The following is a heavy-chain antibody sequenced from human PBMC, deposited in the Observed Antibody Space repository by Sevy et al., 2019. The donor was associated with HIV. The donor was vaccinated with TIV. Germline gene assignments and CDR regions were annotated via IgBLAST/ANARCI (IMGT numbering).Heavy chain of an antibody. CDR2: ISYDGSNK. CDR3: ARGEFYGSGSYYIGFDY. V-gene: IGHV3-30-3*01. J-gene: IGHJ4*02. Sequence: GGSLRLSCAASGFTFSSYAMHWVRQAPGKGLEWVAVISYDGSNKYYADSVKGRFTISRDNSKNTLYLQMNSVRAEDTAVYYCARGEFYGSGSYYIGFDYWGQGTLVTVSS. CDR1: GFTFSSYA. D-gene: IGHD3-10*01.